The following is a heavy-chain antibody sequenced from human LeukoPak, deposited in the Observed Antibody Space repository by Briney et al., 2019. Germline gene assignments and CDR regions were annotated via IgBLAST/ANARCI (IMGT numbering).Heavy chain of an antibody. J-gene: IGHJ4*02. V-gene: IGHV1-8*01. CDR2: MNPNSDNT. CDR3: AREDSSGYSYFDY. D-gene: IGHD3-22*01. Sequence: GASVKVSCKASGYTFTSYDINWVRQATGQGLEWMGWMNPNSDNTGYAQKFQGRVTMTRNTSISTAYMELSSLRSEDTAVYYCAREDSSGYSYFDYWGQGTLVTVSS. CDR1: GYTFTSYD.